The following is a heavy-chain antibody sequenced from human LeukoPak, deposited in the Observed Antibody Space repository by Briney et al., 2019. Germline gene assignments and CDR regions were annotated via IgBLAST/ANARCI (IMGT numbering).Heavy chain of an antibody. CDR3: ARRGPYSSGWYYYYYMDV. Sequence: SETLSLTCAVYGGSFSGYYWSWIRQPPGKGLEWIGEINHSGSTNYNPSLKSRVTISVDTSKNQFSLKLSSVTAADTAVYYCARRGPYSSGWYYYYYMDVWGKGTAVTISS. D-gene: IGHD6-19*01. CDR2: INHSGST. CDR1: GGSFSGYY. J-gene: IGHJ6*03. V-gene: IGHV4-34*01.